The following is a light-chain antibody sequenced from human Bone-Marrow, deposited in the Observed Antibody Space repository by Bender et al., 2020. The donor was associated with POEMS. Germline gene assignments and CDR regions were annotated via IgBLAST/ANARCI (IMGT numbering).Light chain of an antibody. V-gene: IGLV1-40*01. CDR3: QSYDSSLSGSRV. Sequence: QSVLTQPPSVSGAPGQRVTISCTGRSSNIGAGYDVHWYQQLPGTAPKLLIYGNNNRPSGVPDRFSGSKSGTSASLAITGLQAEDEADYYCQSYDSSLSGSRVFGSGTKVTVL. J-gene: IGLJ1*01. CDR2: GNN. CDR1: SSNIGAGYD.